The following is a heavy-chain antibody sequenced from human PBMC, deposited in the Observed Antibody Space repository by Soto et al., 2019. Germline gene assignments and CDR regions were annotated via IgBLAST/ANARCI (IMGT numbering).Heavy chain of an antibody. V-gene: IGHV4-39*01. D-gene: IGHD6-19*01. CDR3: ARHAYRSGWLDY. CDR1: GDSISSMSYY. J-gene: IGHJ4*02. Sequence: SETLSLTCTVSGDSISSMSYYWGWIRQPPGKGLEWIGSIYYSGGTYSNPSLKSRVTISVDTSKNQFSLKLTSVTAADTALYYCARHAYRSGWLDYWGQGTLVTVSS. CDR2: IYYSGGT.